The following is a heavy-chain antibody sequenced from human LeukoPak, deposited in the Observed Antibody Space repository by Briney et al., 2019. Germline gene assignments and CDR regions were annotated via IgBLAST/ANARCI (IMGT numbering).Heavy chain of an antibody. D-gene: IGHD6-6*01. Sequence: GGSLRLSCAASGFTFSTYAMSWVRQAPGKGLEWVSAISGSGGSTYYADSVKGRFTISRDNSKNTLYLQMNSLRAEDTAVYYCAKGESSSSGYYYYYGMDVWGQGPRSPSP. CDR1: GFTFSTYA. J-gene: IGHJ6*02. V-gene: IGHV3-23*01. CDR2: ISGSGGST. CDR3: AKGESSSSGYYYYYGMDV.